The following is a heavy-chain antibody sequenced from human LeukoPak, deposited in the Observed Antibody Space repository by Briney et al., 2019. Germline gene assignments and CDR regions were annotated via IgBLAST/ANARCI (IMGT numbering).Heavy chain of an antibody. CDR1: GYTFTAYY. J-gene: IGHJ6*02. D-gene: IGHD3-22*01. CDR3: ARGSTNTMIVVVIRPYYYYGMDV. Sequence: SVKVSCKASGYTFTAYYLQWVRLAPGQGLEWMGGIIPIFGTANYAQKFQGRVTITADESTSTAYMELSSLRSEDTAVYYCARGSTNTMIVVVIRPYYYYGMDVWGQGTTVTVSS. V-gene: IGHV1-69*13. CDR2: IIPIFGTA.